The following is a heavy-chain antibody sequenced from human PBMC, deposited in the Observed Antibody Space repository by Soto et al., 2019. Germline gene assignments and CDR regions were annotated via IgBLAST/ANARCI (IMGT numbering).Heavy chain of an antibody. CDR3: AKDDY. CDR1: GFTFSTYA. Sequence: QEQLVESGGGVVQPGRSLRLSCLASGFTFSTYAVHWVRQAPGKGLEWVAVISYDGTKKYYADSVKGRFTISRDNSKNTLYLQMNSLTAEDTAVYYCAKDDYWGQGTLVTVSS. CDR2: ISYDGTKK. J-gene: IGHJ4*02. V-gene: IGHV3-30-3*01.